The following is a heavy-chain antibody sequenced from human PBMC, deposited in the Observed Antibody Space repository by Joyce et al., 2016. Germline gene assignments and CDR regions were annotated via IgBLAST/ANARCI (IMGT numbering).Heavy chain of an antibody. V-gene: IGHV3-30*04. D-gene: IGHD4-11*01. CDR2: ITYDTSNK. CDR1: GCTFSSYP. CDR3: ARDLFGMTTSSFSYSYYALAV. Sequence: QVQLVESGGGVVQPGRSLSLSCAASGCTFSSYPMYWVRKAPGEGMECVAFITYDTSNKNYSVSVEGRFTNSRDNSQNTLYLDMNSLRVEDTAVYYCARDLFGMTTSSFSYSYYALAVWGQGTSVTVSS. J-gene: IGHJ6*02.